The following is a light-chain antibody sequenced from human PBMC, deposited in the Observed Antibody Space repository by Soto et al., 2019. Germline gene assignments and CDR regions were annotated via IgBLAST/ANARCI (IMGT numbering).Light chain of an antibody. V-gene: IGKV1-13*02. CDR1: QDISRA. CDR3: QQFYSCPCT. J-gene: IGKJ3*01. CDR2: DAS. Sequence: AIQLTQSPSSLSASVGARVTITCRVSQDISRALVWYQQKPGRAPRLLIYDASTLEIGVPSRLSGSGSGTDFMLTLSSLQPEDFATDYCQQFYSCPCTFGPGPKWISN.